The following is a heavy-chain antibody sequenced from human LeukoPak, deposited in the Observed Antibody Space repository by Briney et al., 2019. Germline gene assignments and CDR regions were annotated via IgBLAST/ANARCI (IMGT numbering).Heavy chain of an antibody. CDR1: GFTFSNYA. CDR2: ITGSGGST. V-gene: IGHV3-23*01. Sequence: PGGSLRLSCAASGFTFSNYAMSWVRQAPGKGQQWVSAITGSGGSTYYADSVKGRFTISRDNSKNTVYLQMNSLRAEDTAVYYCARGSTYYYYMDVWGKGTTVTVSS. CDR3: ARGSTYYYYMDV. J-gene: IGHJ6*03.